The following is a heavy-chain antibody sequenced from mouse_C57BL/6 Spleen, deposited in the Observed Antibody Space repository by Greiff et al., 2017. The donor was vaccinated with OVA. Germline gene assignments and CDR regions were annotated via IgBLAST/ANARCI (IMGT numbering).Heavy chain of an antibody. CDR1: GYTFTSYW. CDR3: ARRGYYGNYYAMDY. V-gene: IGHV1-50*01. J-gene: IGHJ4*01. D-gene: IGHD2-1*01. Sequence: QVQLQQPGAELVKPGASVKLSCKASGYTFTSYWMQWVKQRPGQGLEWIGEIDPSDSYTNYNQKFKGEATLTVDTSSSTAYMQLSSLTSEDSAVYYGARRGYYGNYYAMDYWGQGTSVTVSS. CDR2: IDPSDSYT.